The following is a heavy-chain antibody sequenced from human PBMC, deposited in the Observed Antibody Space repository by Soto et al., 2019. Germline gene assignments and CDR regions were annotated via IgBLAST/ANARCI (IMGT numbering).Heavy chain of an antibody. CDR2: IYYSGST. V-gene: IGHV4-59*01. Sequence: SETLSLTCTVSGGSISSYYWSWIRQPPGKGLDWIGYIYYSGSTNYNPSLKSRVTISVDTSKNQFSLKLSSVTAADTAVYYCARLGHVYYYDSSGYREYFQHWGQGTLVTVS. CDR1: GGSISSYY. J-gene: IGHJ1*01. D-gene: IGHD3-22*01. CDR3: ARLGHVYYYDSSGYREYFQH.